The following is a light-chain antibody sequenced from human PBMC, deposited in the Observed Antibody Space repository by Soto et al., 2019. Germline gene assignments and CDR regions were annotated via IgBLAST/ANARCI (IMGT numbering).Light chain of an antibody. Sequence: QSVLTQPPSASGTPGRRVTISCSGSSSNIGSYAVNWYHQLPGTAPKLLIHSNNQRPSGVPDRFSGPKSGTSASLAITGLQSEDEADYYCAAWDGSLNGYVFGTGTRSPS. CDR3: AAWDGSLNGYV. CDR1: SSNIGSYA. J-gene: IGLJ1*01. CDR2: SNN. V-gene: IGLV1-44*01.